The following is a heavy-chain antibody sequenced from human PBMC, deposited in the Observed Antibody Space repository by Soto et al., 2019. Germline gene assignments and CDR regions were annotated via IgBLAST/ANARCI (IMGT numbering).Heavy chain of an antibody. CDR1: GFAFNKYS. CDR2: ISYDGNLQ. V-gene: IGHV3-30-3*01. D-gene: IGHD3-3*02. Sequence: QVQLEQSGGGVVQPGRSRRLSCAASGFAFNKYSMHWVRRAPGAGLEWVSVISYDGNLQNYADSAKGRFTISRDNSNNPVFLQMNSLRGDDTAFYYCARGAADSIALGYFDYWGQGSLVTVSS. J-gene: IGHJ4*02. CDR3: ARGAADSIALGYFDY.